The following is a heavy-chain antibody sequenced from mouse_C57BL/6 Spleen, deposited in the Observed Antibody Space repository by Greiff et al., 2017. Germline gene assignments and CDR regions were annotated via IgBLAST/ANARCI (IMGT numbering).Heavy chain of an antibody. CDR1: GYTFTSYW. CDR3: ARGGSSSPYDFDC. V-gene: IGHV1-64*01. J-gene: IGHJ2*01. D-gene: IGHD1-1*01. CDR2: IHPNSGST. Sequence: VQLQQPGAELVKPGASVKLSCKASGYTFTSYWMPWVKQRPGQGLEWIGMIHPNSGSTNYNEKFQSKATLTVDKSSSTAYMQLSSLTSEDSAVYYCARGGSSSPYDFDCWGQGTTLTVAT.